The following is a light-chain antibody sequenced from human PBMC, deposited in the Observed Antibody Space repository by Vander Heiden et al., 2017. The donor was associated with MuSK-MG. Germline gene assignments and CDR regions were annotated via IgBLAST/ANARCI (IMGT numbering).Light chain of an antibody. CDR3: CSYAGSSTWV. V-gene: IGLV2-23*01. CDR2: EGS. CDR1: SSDVGSYNL. Sequence: QSALTQPASVSGSPGQSITISCPGTSSDVGSYNLVSWYQQHPGKAPKLIIYEGSKRPSGVSNRFSGSKSGNTASLTISGRQAEDEADYYCCSYAGSSTWVFGGGTKLTVL. J-gene: IGLJ3*02.